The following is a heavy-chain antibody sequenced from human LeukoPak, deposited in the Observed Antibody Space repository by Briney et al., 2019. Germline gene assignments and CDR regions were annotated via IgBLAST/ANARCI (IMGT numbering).Heavy chain of an antibody. V-gene: IGHV3-53*01. CDR1: GLTVSFNY. CDR2: IYSGGST. CDR3: ARAQWRTYSYYYMDV. Sequence: GGSLRLSCAASGLTVSFNYMSWVRQAPGKGLEWISVIYSGGSTYYADSVKGRFTTSRDDSKNTLYLQMNSLRAEDTAIYYCARAQWRTYSYYYMDVWGKGTTVTVSS. D-gene: IGHD6-19*01. J-gene: IGHJ6*03.